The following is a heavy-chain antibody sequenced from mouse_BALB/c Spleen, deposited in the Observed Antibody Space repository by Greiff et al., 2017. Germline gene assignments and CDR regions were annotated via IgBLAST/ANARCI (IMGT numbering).Heavy chain of an antibody. Sequence: EVKLQESGGGLVKPGGSLKLSCAASGFTFSSYAMSWVRQTPEKRLEWVASISSGGSTYYPDSVKGRFTISRDNARNILYLQMSSLRSEDTAMYYCARDYLHWYFDVWGAGTTVTVSS. D-gene: IGHD1-1*01. CDR2: ISSGGST. CDR1: GFTFSSYA. J-gene: IGHJ1*01. CDR3: ARDYLHWYFDV. V-gene: IGHV5-6-5*01.